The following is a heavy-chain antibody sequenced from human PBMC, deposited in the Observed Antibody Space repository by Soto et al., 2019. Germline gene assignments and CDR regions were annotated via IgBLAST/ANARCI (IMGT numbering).Heavy chain of an antibody. V-gene: IGHV3-30*18. Sequence: GGSLRLSCAASGFSFSTYGMHWVRQAPGNGLECMAVISNDGSIKYYADSVKGRFTISRDNSKDTLFLQMNSLRGEDTAVYYCAKVVRADTMSSNFYYYSGMDVWGQGTTVTVSS. CDR3: AKVVRADTMSSNFYYYSGMDV. D-gene: IGHD5-18*01. J-gene: IGHJ6*02. CDR2: ISNDGSIK. CDR1: GFSFSTYG.